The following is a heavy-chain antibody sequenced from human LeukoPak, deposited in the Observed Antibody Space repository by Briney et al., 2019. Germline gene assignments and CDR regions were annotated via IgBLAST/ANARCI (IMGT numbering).Heavy chain of an antibody. J-gene: IGHJ4*02. CDR3: AREPLLGYCSGGSCYSGVGY. D-gene: IGHD2-15*01. Sequence: GGSLRLSCAASGFTFSSYWMSWVRQAPGKGLEWVANIKQDGSEKYYVDSVKGRFTISRDNAKNSLYLQMNSLRAEDTAVYYCAREPLLGYCSGGSCYSGVGYWGQGTLVTVSS. CDR2: IKQDGSEK. CDR1: GFTFSSYW. V-gene: IGHV3-7*01.